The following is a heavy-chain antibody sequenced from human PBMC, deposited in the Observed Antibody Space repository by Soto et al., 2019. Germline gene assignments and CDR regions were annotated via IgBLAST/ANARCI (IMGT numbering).Heavy chain of an antibody. CDR2: INQDGRER. D-gene: IGHD3-16*01. J-gene: IGHJ4*02. Sequence: EVQLVESGGGLVQPGGSLRLPCAASGFTFSTYWMTWVRQPPGKGLEWVASINQDGRERYYVGSVRGRFTISRDNAKNSRYLQMNSLRAEDTAVYYCVCGGNFFVYWGQGTLVTVSP. V-gene: IGHV3-7*01. CDR3: VCGGNFFVY. CDR1: GFTFSTYW.